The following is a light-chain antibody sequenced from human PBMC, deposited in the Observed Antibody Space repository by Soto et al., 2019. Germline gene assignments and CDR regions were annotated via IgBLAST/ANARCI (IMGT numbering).Light chain of an antibody. CDR3: QQYKNWPPIT. J-gene: IGKJ5*01. CDR1: QSVSSN. CDR2: GAS. V-gene: IGKV3-15*01. Sequence: ERVMTQSPATLSVSPGERPTLSCRASQSVSSNLAWYQQKPGQAPRLXXYGASTRATGIPARFSGSGSGTEFTLTISSLQSEDFAAYDCQQYKNWPPITFGQGTRLEIK.